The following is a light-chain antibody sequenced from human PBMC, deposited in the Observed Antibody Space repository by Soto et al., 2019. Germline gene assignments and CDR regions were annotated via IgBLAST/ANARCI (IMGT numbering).Light chain of an antibody. V-gene: IGKV3-11*01. J-gene: IGKJ1*01. CDR1: QSVSSY. Sequence: VLTQSPATLSLSPGDSATLSCRASQSVSSYLAWYQQKTGQAPRLLIYGASNRATGIPDRLSGSGSGTDLNLTISSLEPEDFAVYYCQKYGGSPRTCGQGTKVDI. CDR3: QKYGGSPRT. CDR2: GAS.